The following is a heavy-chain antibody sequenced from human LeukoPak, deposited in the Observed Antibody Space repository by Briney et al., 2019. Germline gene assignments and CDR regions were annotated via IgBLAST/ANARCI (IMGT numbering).Heavy chain of an antibody. V-gene: IGHV3-11*04. J-gene: IGHJ3*01. Sequence: PGGSLRLSCAASGFTFSDYYMSWIRQAPGKGLEWVSYIGGSGSTIFYADSVKGRFTISRDNAKNSLYLQMNSLRVEDTAVYFCAREGNWGAGIDAFDFWGQGTMVTVSS. D-gene: IGHD7-27*01. CDR1: GFTFSDYY. CDR3: AREGNWGAGIDAFDF. CDR2: IGGSGSTI.